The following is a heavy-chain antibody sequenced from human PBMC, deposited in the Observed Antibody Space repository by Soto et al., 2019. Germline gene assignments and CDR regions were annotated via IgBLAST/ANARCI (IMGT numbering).Heavy chain of an antibody. CDR1: GGSITSSSHF. J-gene: IGHJ5*02. Sequence: SETLSLTCSASGGSITSSSHFWGWVRQPPGKGLEWIGTIYFTGNTYYTPSLKSRLTMSIDTSKNEFPLRLNSVAAADTAVYYCAGQTFTIAAASYGRSNWFDPWGPGTLVTVSS. CDR3: AGQTFTIAAASYGRSNWFDP. D-gene: IGHD6-25*01. CDR2: IYFTGNT. V-gene: IGHV4-39*01.